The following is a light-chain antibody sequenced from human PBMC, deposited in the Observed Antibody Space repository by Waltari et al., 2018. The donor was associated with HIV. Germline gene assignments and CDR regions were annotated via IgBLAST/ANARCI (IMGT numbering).Light chain of an antibody. CDR2: GNN. CDR3: AAWDDSLNVGV. CDR1: SSNIGGYS. V-gene: IGLV1-47*03. Sequence: QSVLTQPPSASGTPGQRVTISCSGSSSNIGGYSVYWYKHAAEPAPKLLLYGNNRRPSGVPDRFSGSKSGTSASLAISGLWSEDEADYYCAAWDDSLNVGVFGTGTKVTVL. J-gene: IGLJ1*01.